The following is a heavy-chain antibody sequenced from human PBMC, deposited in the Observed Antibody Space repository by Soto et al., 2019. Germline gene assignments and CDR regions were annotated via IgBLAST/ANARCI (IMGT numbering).Heavy chain of an antibody. D-gene: IGHD2-21*02. CDR2: IYYSGRT. CDR3: ARQRTTVVTQAYFDH. Sequence: PSETLSLTCIVSGESISSSSYYSVWILQPPGKGLEWIGSIYYSGRTYYNPSFKSRVTISIDTSKNQFSLKLSSVTATDTAVYYCARQRTTVVTQAYFDHWGQGALVTVSS. V-gene: IGHV4-39*01. J-gene: IGHJ4*02. CDR1: GESISSSSYY.